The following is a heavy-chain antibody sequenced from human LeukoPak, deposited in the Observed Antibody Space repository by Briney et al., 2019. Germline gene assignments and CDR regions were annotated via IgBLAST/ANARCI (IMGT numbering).Heavy chain of an antibody. Sequence: SETLSLTCAVYGGSFSGYYWSWIRQPPGKGLEWIGEINHSGSTNYNPSLKSRVTISVDTSKNQFSLKLSSVTAADTAVYYCAGGTMTMVTYYFDYWGQGTLVTVSS. D-gene: IGHD4/OR15-4a*01. J-gene: IGHJ4*02. CDR2: INHSGST. V-gene: IGHV4-34*01. CDR1: GGSFSGYY. CDR3: AGGTMTMVTYYFDY.